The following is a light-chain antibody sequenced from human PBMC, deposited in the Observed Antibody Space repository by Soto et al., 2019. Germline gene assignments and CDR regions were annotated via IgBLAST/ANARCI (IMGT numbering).Light chain of an antibody. CDR2: DVT. CDR3: TSYTSISTYV. CDR1: SRDVGGYNS. Sequence: QSALTQPASVSGSPRQSITISCTGTSRDVGGYNSVSWYQQYPGKAPKLLIYDVTNRPSGVSIRFSGSKSGNGASLTISGLRAEDEADYYCTSYTSISTYVFGTGTKLTVL. J-gene: IGLJ1*01. V-gene: IGLV2-14*03.